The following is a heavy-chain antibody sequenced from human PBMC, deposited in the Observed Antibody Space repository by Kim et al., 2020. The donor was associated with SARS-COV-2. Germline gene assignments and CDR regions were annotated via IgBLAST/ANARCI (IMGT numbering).Heavy chain of an antibody. D-gene: IGHD2-15*01. J-gene: IGHJ6*02. Sequence: RGDADSVKGRFTISRDNAKNSLYLQMNSLRAEDTALYYCARGLVVSGMDVWGQGTTVTVSS. V-gene: IGHV3-20*03. CDR3: ARGLVVSGMDV. CDR2: R.